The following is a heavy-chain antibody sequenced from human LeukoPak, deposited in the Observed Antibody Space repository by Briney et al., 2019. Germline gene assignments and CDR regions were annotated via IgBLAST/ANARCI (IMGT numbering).Heavy chain of an antibody. V-gene: IGHV3-53*01. Sequence: GGSLRLSCAASGFTVSSNYMSWVRQAPGKGLEWVSVIYSGGSTYYADSVKGRFTISRDNSKNTLYLQMNSLRAEDTAVYCCARVLTMVRGVMDVWGKGTTVTVSS. J-gene: IGHJ6*04. D-gene: IGHD3-10*01. CDR1: GFTVSSNY. CDR3: ARVLTMVRGVMDV. CDR2: IYSGGST.